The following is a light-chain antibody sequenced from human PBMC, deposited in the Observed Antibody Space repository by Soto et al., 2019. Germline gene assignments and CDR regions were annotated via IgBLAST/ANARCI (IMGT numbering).Light chain of an antibody. V-gene: IGLV4-69*01. J-gene: IGLJ2*01. Sequence: QLVLTQSPSVSASLGASVKLTCTLSSGHSSFAIAWHQQQPEKGPRYLMKLNSDGSHSKGDGIPDRFSGSSSGAERYLTISSLQSEDEADYYCQTWGAAIRVFGGGTKLTVL. CDR1: SGHSSFA. CDR3: QTWGAAIRV. CDR2: LNSDGSH.